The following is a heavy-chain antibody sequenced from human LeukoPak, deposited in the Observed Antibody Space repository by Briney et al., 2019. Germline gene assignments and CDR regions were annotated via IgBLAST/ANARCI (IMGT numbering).Heavy chain of an antibody. CDR1: GFTFSSYT. Sequence: KPGGSLRLSCAASGFTFSSYTMNWVRQAPGKGLEWVSCISGSSVYIYYADSLKGRFTISRGNAKNSLYLQMNGLRAEDTAVYYCARVSVAGAVIHAVDVWGQGRMVTVSS. CDR3: ARVSVAGAVIHAVDV. D-gene: IGHD6-19*01. V-gene: IGHV3-21*01. CDR2: ISGSSVYI. J-gene: IGHJ3*01.